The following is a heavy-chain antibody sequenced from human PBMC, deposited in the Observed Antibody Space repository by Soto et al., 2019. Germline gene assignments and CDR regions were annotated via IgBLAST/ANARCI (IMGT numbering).Heavy chain of an antibody. J-gene: IGHJ5*02. CDR1: GGSISSGGYY. CDR2: IYYSGST. Sequence: QVQLQESGPGLVKPSQTLSLTCTVSGGSISSGGYYWSWIRQHPGKGLEWIGYIYYSGSTYYNPSTNRRVTIXXDXSXXQFSLKLSSVTAADTAVYYCARSVAAAGKRFRFDPWGQGTLVTVSS. CDR3: ARSVAAAGKRFRFDP. V-gene: IGHV4-31*03. D-gene: IGHD6-13*01.